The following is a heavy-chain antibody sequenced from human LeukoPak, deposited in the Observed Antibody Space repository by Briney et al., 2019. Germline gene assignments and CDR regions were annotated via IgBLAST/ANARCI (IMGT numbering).Heavy chain of an antibody. D-gene: IGHD6-13*01. CDR2: IYYTGST. J-gene: IGHJ4*02. CDR3: AREPPRIAAAGTLGDY. Sequence: SETLSLTCGVSGGAITNYYWNWIRQAPGKGLEWLGYIYYTGSTTYNPSVKSRITISLDTSKKQISLKLRSVTAADTAVYYCAREPPRIAAAGTLGDYWGQGTLVTVSS. V-gene: IGHV4-59*01. CDR1: GGAITNYY.